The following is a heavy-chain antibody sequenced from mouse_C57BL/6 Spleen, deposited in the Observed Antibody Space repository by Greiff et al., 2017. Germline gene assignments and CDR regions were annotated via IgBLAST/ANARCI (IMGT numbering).Heavy chain of an antibody. CDR2: ISSGSSTN. CDR1: GFTFSDYG. Sequence: EVKLVESGGGLVKPGGSLKLSCAASGFTFSDYGMHWVRQAPEKGLEWVAYISSGSSTNYYADTVKGRFTISRDNAKNTLFLQMTSLMSEDTAMYYCARDLYGCSAFYYWGQGTTLTVSS. V-gene: IGHV5-17*01. D-gene: IGHD1-1*01. CDR3: ARDLYGCSAFYY. J-gene: IGHJ2*01.